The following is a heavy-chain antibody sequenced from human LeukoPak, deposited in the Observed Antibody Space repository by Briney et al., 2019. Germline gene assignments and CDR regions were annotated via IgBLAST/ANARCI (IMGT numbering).Heavy chain of an antibody. D-gene: IGHD3-10*01. V-gene: IGHV4-30-4*08. CDR3: ARRQYYYGSGSMDV. CDR1: RGSLSSGDYY. J-gene: IGHJ6*03. Sequence: SETLSLTCSVPRGSLSSGDYYCTWIRQPPGKGLEWLAYIYYSGSAVYNLSLQSRATISVDTSKNQFFLKLRSVTAADTAVYYCARRQYYYGSGSMDVWGKGTMVTISS. CDR2: IYYSGSA.